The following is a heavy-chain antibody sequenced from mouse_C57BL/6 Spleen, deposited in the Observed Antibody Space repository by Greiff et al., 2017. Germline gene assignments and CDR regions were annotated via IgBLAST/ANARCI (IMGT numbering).Heavy chain of an antibody. CDR2: IDPSDSYT. J-gene: IGHJ2*01. V-gene: IGHV1-50*01. Sequence: QVQLQQPGAELVKPGASVKLSCKASGYTFTSYWMQWVKQRPGQGLEWIGEIDPSDSYTNYNQKFKGKATLTVDTSSSTAYMQLSSLTSEDSAVYYCASFDDWGQGTTLTVSS. CDR1: GYTFTSYW. CDR3: ASFDD.